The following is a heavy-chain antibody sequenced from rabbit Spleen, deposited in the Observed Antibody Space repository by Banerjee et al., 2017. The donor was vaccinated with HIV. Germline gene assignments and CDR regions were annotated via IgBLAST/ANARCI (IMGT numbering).Heavy chain of an antibody. J-gene: IGHJ6*01. D-gene: IGHD8-1*01. Sequence: QEQLEESGGDLVKPGASLTLTCIASGVSFSGDSYMCLVRQAPGKGLEWIACIDSGSSGFTYFANWAKGRFTISKTSSTTVTLQMTSLTAADTATYFCARDTASSFSSYGMDLWGPGTLVTVS. CDR1: GVSFSGDSY. CDR3: ARDTASSFSSYGMDL. V-gene: IGHV1S45*01. CDR2: IDSGSSGFT.